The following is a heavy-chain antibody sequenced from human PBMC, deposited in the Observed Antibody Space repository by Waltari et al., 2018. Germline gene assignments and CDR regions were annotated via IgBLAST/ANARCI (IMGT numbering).Heavy chain of an antibody. D-gene: IGHD5-12*01. CDR3: ARHVTSEMATIFLDY. J-gene: IGHJ4*02. CDR1: GHSFTRYW. V-gene: IGHV5-51*01. CDR2: IYPGDADT. Sequence: EVQLVQSGAELKKPGESLKIYCKGSGHSFTRYWIGWFRQMPGKGLEWMGIIYPGDADTRYSPSFQGQVTISADKSISTAYLQWSSLKASDTAMYYCARHVTSEMATIFLDYWGQGTLVTVSS.